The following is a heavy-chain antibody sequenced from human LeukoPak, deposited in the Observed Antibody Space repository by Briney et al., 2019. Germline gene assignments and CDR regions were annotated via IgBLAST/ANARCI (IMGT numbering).Heavy chain of an antibody. CDR1: GFTFDDYA. J-gene: IGHJ4*02. CDR2: ISWNSGSI. D-gene: IGHD2-15*01. Sequence: GGSLRLSCAASGFTFDDYAMHWVRQAPGKGLEWVSGISWNSGSIVYVDSVKGRFTISRDNAKNSLYLQMDSLRPEDMALYYCVKDVGLGFCSGGSCSAHFDYWGQRTLVTVSS. V-gene: IGHV3-9*03. CDR3: VKDVGLGFCSGGSCSAHFDY.